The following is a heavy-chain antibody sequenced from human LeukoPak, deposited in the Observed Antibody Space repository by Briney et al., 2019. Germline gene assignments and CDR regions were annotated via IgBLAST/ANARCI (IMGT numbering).Heavy chain of an antibody. V-gene: IGHV1-69*04. CDR3: ARTRRPNSIAVAGTRFDY. CDR2: IIPILGIA. D-gene: IGHD6-19*01. Sequence: ASVKVSCKASGGTFSSYAISWVRQAPGQGLEWMGRIIPILGIANYAQKLQGRVTITADKSTSTAYMELRSLRSDDTAVYYCARTRRPNSIAVAGTRFDYWGQGTLVTVSS. CDR1: GGTFSSYA. J-gene: IGHJ4*02.